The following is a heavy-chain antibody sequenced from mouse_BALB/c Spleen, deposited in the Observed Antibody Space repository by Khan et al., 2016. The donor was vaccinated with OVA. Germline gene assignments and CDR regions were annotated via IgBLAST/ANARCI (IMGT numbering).Heavy chain of an antibody. V-gene: IGHV2-2*02. D-gene: IGHD1-1*02. CDR2: IWSSGIT. J-gene: IGHJ2*01. CDR3: ARNRNGYFDY. CDR1: GFSLTNYG. Sequence: QVQLQQSGPGLVQPSQSLSITCTVSGFSLTNYGVHWVRQSPGKGLEWLGVIWSSGITDYNATFMSRLSISRDISKSQVFFKMNSLQANDTGIYYCARNRNGYFDYRGQGTTLTGSS.